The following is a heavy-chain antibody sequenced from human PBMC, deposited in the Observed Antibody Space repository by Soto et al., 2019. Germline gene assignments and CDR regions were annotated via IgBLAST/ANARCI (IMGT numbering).Heavy chain of an antibody. CDR3: ASGIAVAGESLY. Sequence: GASVKVSCKASGGTFSSYAISWVLQAPGQGLEWMGGIIPIFGTANYAQKFQGRVTITADESTSTAYMELSSLRSEDTAVYYCASGIAVAGESLYWGQGTLVTVSS. V-gene: IGHV1-69*13. CDR2: IIPIFGTA. CDR1: GGTFSSYA. J-gene: IGHJ4*02. D-gene: IGHD6-19*01.